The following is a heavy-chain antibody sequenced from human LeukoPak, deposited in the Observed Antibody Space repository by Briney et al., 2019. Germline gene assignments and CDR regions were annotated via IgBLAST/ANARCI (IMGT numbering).Heavy chain of an antibody. J-gene: IGHJ4*02. CDR1: GFTFSSYW. CDR3: ARETEMANLDY. Sequence: GGSLRLSCTASGFTFSSYWMNWVRQAPGKGLEWVANIKQDGSEKYYVDSVKGRFTISRDNAKQSLYLQMNSLRAEDTAVYYCARETEMANLDYWGQGTLVTGSS. D-gene: IGHD5-24*01. V-gene: IGHV3-7*04. CDR2: IKQDGSEK.